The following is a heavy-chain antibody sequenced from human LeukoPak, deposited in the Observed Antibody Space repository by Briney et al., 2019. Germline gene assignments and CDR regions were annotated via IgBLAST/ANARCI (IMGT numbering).Heavy chain of an antibody. J-gene: IGHJ5*02. D-gene: IGHD2-15*01. CDR3: ASGKRGVAHWFDP. Sequence: AETLTLTCTVSGVSISSHYWTWLRQPPGKGLEWIGYINYSGSAKYNLSLESRVTISVDTSKIQFSLNLPSVTAADRGVYYCASGKRGVAHWFDPR. CDR2: INYSGSA. CDR1: GVSISSHY. V-gene: IGHV4-59*11.